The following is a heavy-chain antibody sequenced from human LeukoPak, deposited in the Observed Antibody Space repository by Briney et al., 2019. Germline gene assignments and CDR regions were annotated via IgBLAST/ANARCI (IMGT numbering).Heavy chain of an antibody. CDR1: GFTFNNYG. V-gene: IGHV3-23*01. CDR2: ISRSCDST. Sequence: GVSLRLSCAASGFTFNNYGMSWVRQAPGKGLQWVSAISRSCDSTYYADSVKGRFTISRDNSKNTLYLKINSLRAEDTAVYYCTNRPGWFDPWGQGTLVTVSS. J-gene: IGHJ5*02. CDR3: TNRPGWFDP. D-gene: IGHD1-14*01.